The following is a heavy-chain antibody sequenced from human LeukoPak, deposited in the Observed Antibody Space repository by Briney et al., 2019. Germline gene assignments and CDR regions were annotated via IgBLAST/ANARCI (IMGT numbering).Heavy chain of an antibody. CDR3: AKDNSGWYDY. V-gene: IGHV3-30*18. D-gene: IGHD6-19*01. CDR1: GFTFSSYG. J-gene: IGHJ4*02. Sequence: GRSLRLSCAASGFTFSSYGMHWVRQAPGRGLEGVAVISYDGSNKYYADSVKGRFTISRDNSKNTLYLQMNSLRAEDTAVYYCAKDNSGWYDYWGQGTLVTVSS. CDR2: ISYDGSNK.